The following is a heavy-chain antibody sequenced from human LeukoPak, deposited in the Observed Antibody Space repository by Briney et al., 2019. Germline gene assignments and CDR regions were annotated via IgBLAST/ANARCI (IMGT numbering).Heavy chain of an antibody. Sequence: GGSLRLSCAASGFTVSSNYMSWVRQAPGKGLEWVSVIYSGGSTYYADSVKGRFTISRDSSKNTLYLQMNSLRAEDTAVYYCARGRSGGYFDYWGQGTLVTVSS. CDR3: ARGRSGGYFDY. J-gene: IGHJ4*02. CDR2: IYSGGST. CDR1: GFTVSSNY. V-gene: IGHV3-53*01. D-gene: IGHD2-15*01.